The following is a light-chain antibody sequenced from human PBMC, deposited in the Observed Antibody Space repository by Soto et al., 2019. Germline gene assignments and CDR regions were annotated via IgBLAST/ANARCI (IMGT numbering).Light chain of an antibody. CDR3: QQYGPSPRT. CDR2: GAS. J-gene: IGKJ1*01. V-gene: IGKV3-20*01. CDR1: QSVRSNY. Sequence: EIVLTQSTGSLSLSPGERATLSCRASQSVRSNYLAWYQQKPGQAPRLLIYGASSRATGIPDRFSGSGSGTDFTLAITRLEPEDFAVYYGQQYGPSPRTFGQGTKVEVK.